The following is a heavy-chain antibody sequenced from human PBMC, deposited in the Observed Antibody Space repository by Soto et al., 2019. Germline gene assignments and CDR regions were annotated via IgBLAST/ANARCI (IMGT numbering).Heavy chain of an antibody. CDR2: IVAGSGNT. J-gene: IGHJ3*02. CDR3: AAIVVVAVTYHPHGAFDI. CDR1: GFTFTSSA. V-gene: IGHV1-58*02. D-gene: IGHD2-15*01. Sequence: SVKVSCKASGFTFTSSAMQWVRQARGQRLEWIGWIVAGSGNTNYAQKFQERVTITRDMSTSTAYMELSSLRSEDTAVYYCAAIVVVAVTYHPHGAFDIWGQGTMVTVSS.